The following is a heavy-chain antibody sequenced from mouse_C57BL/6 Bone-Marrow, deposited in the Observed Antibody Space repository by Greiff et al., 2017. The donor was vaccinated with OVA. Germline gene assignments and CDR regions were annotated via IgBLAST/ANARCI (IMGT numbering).Heavy chain of an antibody. CDR1: GFSLTSYG. CDR3: AIYGNYWYFDV. V-gene: IGHV2-2*01. Sequence: VMLVESGPGLVQPSQSLSITCTVSGFSLTSYGVHWVRQSPGKGLEWLGVIWSGGSTDYNAAFISRLSISKDNSKSQVFFKMNSLQADDTAIYYCAIYGNYWYFDVWGTGTTVTVSS. J-gene: IGHJ1*03. CDR2: IWSGGST. D-gene: IGHD2-1*01.